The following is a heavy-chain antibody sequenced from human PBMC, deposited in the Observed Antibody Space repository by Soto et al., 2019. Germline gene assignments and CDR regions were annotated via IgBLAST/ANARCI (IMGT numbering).Heavy chain of an antibody. CDR2: ISAYNGNT. J-gene: IGHJ6*03. CDR3: ARGCFLLVPTTVTPHYVTYPKRV. D-gene: IGHD1-1*01. V-gene: IGHV1-18*01. Sequence: ASVKVSCKASGYTFTSYGISWVRQAPGQGLEWMGWISAYNGNTNYAQKLQGRVTMTTDTSTSTAYMELSSLRSEDTAVYYCARGCFLLVPTTVTPHYVTYPKRVGGKG. CDR1: GYTFTSYG.